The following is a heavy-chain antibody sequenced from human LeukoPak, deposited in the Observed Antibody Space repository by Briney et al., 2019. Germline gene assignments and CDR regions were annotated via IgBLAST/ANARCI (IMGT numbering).Heavy chain of an antibody. CDR3: ARSNEDIVVVPAAM. Sequence: SETLSLTCTVSGASISSYYWSWIRQPPGKGLEWIGYIYYRGSTNYNPSLKSRVTISVDPSKNQFSLKLSSVTAADTAVYFCARSNEDIVVVPAAMWGQGTLVTVSS. CDR2: IYYRGST. CDR1: GASISSYY. D-gene: IGHD2-2*01. J-gene: IGHJ4*02. V-gene: IGHV4-59*01.